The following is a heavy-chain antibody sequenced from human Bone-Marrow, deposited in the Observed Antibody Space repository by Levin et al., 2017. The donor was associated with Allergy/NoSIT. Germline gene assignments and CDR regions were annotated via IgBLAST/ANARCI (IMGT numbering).Heavy chain of an antibody. CDR1: GYSFTHYA. V-gene: IGHV1-3*01. Sequence: GESLKISCKASGYSFTHYAIHWVRQASGQRLEWMGWINPVNGNTKYSQNFQGRVTITKDTSASTVYVELSSLRSEDTAVYYCAREVIPRGSSRQWLPLDWFDPWGQGTLVTVSS. D-gene: IGHD5-12*01. CDR3: AREVIPRGSSRQWLPLDWFDP. CDR2: INPVNGNT. J-gene: IGHJ5*02.